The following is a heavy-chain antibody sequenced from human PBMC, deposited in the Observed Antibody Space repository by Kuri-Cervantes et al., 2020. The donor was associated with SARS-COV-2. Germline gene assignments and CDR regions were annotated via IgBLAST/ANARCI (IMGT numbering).Heavy chain of an antibody. Sequence: LTCAASGLTFSSYWMHWVRQAPGKGLVWVSRISSDGSITTYADSVKGRFTISRDNAKNTVSLQMDSLRAEDTAVYYCAREVPYSDDAFDLWGQGTMVTVSS. CDR2: ISSDGSIT. V-gene: IGHV3-74*01. D-gene: IGHD5-18*01. CDR3: AREVPYSDDAFDL. J-gene: IGHJ3*01. CDR1: GLTFSSYW.